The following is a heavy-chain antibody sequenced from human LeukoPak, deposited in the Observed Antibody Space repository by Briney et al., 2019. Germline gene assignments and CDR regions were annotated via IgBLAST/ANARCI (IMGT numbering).Heavy chain of an antibody. Sequence: PGGSLRLSCAASGFTFSSYSMNWVRQAPGKGLEWVSSISSSSSYIYYADSVKGRFTISRDNAKNSLYLQMNSLRAEDTAVYYCAKDLVLRYFDWLLGYYFDYWGQGTLVTVSS. J-gene: IGHJ4*02. D-gene: IGHD3-9*01. CDR3: AKDLVLRYFDWLLGYYFDY. CDR2: ISSSSSYI. CDR1: GFTFSSYS. V-gene: IGHV3-21*04.